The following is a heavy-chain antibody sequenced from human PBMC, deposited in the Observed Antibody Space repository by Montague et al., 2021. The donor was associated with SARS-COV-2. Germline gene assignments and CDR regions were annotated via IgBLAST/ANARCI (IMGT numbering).Heavy chain of an antibody. J-gene: IGHJ6*02. CDR1: GYTFTSYG. V-gene: IGHV1-18*01. CDR2: ISAYNGNT. Sequence: SVKVSFKASGYTFTSYGISWVRQAPGQGLEWMGWISAYNGNTNYAQKLQGRVTMTTDTSTSTAYMELRSLRSDDTAVYYCAREVGDYVRYYYGMDVWGQGTTVTVSS. D-gene: IGHD4-17*01. CDR3: AREVGDYVRYYYGMDV.